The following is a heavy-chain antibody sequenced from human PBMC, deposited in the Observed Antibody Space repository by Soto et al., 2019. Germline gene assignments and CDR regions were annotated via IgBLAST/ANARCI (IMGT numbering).Heavy chain of an antibody. CDR2: IYYSGST. V-gene: IGHV4-59*08. Sequence: SDTLSLTCTVSGGSISSYYWSWIRQPPGKGLEWIGYIYYSGSTNYNPSLKSRVTISVDTSKNQFSLKLSSVTAADTAVYYCARPLGLYSSSGYGYWGQGTLVTVSS. J-gene: IGHJ4*02. D-gene: IGHD6-13*01. CDR3: ARPLGLYSSSGYGY. CDR1: GGSISSYY.